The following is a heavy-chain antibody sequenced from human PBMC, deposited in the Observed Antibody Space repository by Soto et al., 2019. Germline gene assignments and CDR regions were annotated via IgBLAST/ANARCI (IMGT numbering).Heavy chain of an antibody. J-gene: IGHJ5*02. CDR2: IIPILGIA. CDR1: GGTFSSYT. CDR3: ARDRRPYYDFWSGAEPKYNWCDP. V-gene: IGHV1-69*08. Sequence: QVQLVQSGAEVKKPGSSVKVSCKASGGTFSSYTISWVRQAHGQGLEWMGRIIPILGIANYAQEFQGRVTSTANKSTSTADMALGSLRSEDTAVYYCARDRRPYYDFWSGAEPKYNWCDPWGQGTLVTVSS. D-gene: IGHD3-3*01.